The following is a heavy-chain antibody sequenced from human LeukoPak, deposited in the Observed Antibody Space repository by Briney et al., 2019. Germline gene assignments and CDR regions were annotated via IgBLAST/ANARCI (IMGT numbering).Heavy chain of an antibody. CDR2: IYYSGST. Sequence: SETLSLTCTVSGGSISSYYWSWIRQPPGKGLEWIGYIYYSGSTNYNPSLKSRVTISVDTSKNQFSLKLSSVTAADTAVYYCARTVHWYFDLWGRGTLVTVSS. CDR3: ARTVHWYFDL. J-gene: IGHJ2*01. CDR1: GGSISSYY. V-gene: IGHV4-59*01.